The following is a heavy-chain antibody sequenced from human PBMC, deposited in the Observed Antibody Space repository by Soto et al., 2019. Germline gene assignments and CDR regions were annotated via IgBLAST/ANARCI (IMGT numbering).Heavy chain of an antibody. J-gene: IGHJ4*01. CDR1: GGSISSYY. Sequence: PSETLSLTCTVSGGSISSYYWSWIRQPPGKGLEWIGYIYYSGSTNYNPSLKSRVTISVDTSKNQFSLKLSSVTAADTAVYYCARYEAAAGTMYYFDYWGHATLVTAPQ. CDR3: ARYEAAAGTMYYFDY. V-gene: IGHV4-59*08. CDR2: IYYSGST. D-gene: IGHD6-13*01.